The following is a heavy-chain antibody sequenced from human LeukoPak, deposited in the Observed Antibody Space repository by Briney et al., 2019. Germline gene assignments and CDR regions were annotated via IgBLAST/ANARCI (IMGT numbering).Heavy chain of an antibody. Sequence: PGGSLRLSCAASGFTFSSYGMHWVRQAPGKGLEWVAVIWYDGSNKYYADSVKGRFTISRDNSKNALYLQMNSLRAEDTAVYYCAKEGSWPLGYDSSGYYPFHQRTSIYFDYWGQGTLVTVSS. CDR2: IWYDGSNK. CDR1: GFTFSSYG. J-gene: IGHJ4*02. CDR3: AKEGSWPLGYDSSGYYPFHQRTSIYFDY. V-gene: IGHV3-30*02. D-gene: IGHD3-22*01.